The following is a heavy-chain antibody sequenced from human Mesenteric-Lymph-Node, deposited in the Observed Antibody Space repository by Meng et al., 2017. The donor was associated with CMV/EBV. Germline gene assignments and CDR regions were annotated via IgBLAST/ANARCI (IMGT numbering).Heavy chain of an antibody. CDR2: TYPGGDT. CDR3: AGSTVVNVGGY. Sequence: ETLSLTCAPSGLSVSTNYMSWVRQAPGKGLEWVSITYPGGDTYYADSLKGRFTISRGNSKNTLFLQMNNLRTEDTAVYHCAGSTVVNVGGYWGRGSLVTVSS. D-gene: IGHD4-23*01. V-gene: IGHV3-66*02. J-gene: IGHJ4*02. CDR1: GLSVSTNY.